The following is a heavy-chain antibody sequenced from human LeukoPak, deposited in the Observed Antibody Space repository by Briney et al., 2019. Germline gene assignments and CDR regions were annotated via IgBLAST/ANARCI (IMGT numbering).Heavy chain of an antibody. CDR3: ARGAPITGTSHYYYYHMDV. J-gene: IGHJ6*03. CDR1: GYTFTSYY. V-gene: IGHV1-46*01. CDR2: INPSGGST. D-gene: IGHD1-7*01. Sequence: ASVKVSCKASGYTFTSYYMRWVRQAPGQGLEWMGIINPSGGSTSYAQKFQGRVTMTRDMSTSTVYMELSSLRSEDTAVYYCARGAPITGTSHYYYYHMDVWGKGTAVTVSS.